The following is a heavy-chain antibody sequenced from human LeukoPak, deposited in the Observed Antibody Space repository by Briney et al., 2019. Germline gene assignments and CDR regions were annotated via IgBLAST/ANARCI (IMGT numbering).Heavy chain of an antibody. V-gene: IGHV3-30*18. CDR3: AKDQTGYSSSWYDY. CDR1: GFTFSSYG. CDR2: ISYDGSNK. J-gene: IGHJ4*02. Sequence: GGSLRLSCAASGFTFSSYGMHWVRQAPGKGLEWVAVISYDGSNKYYADSVKGRFTISRDNSKNTLYLQMNSLRAVDTAVYYCAKDQTGYSSSWYDYWGQGTLVTVSS. D-gene: IGHD6-13*01.